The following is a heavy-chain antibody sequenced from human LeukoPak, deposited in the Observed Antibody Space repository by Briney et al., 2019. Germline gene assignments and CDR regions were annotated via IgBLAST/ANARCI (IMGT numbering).Heavy chain of an antibody. V-gene: IGHV4-34*01. CDR1: SGSFSGYY. CDR3: ARGDGRDGYKGKLDY. D-gene: IGHD5-24*01. J-gene: IGHJ4*02. Sequence: PSETLSLTCAVYSGSFSGYYWSWIRQPPGKALEWIGEINHSGSTSHNPSLKSRVTISVDTSKNQFSLKLTSVTAADTALYYCARGDGRDGYKGKLDYWGQGTLVTVSS. CDR2: INHSGST.